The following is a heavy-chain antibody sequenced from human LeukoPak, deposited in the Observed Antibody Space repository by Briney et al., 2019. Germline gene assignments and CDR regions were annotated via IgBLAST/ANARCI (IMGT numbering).Heavy chain of an antibody. J-gene: IGHJ6*02. CDR1: GFTFSSYG. V-gene: IGHV3-33*01. Sequence: GGSLRLSCAASGFTFSSYGMHWVRQAPGKGLEWVAVIWYDGSNKYYADSVKGRFTISRDNSKNTLYLQMNSLRAKDTAVYYCASSRGYYDSSAHKKVRYGMDVWGQGTTVTVSS. D-gene: IGHD3-22*01. CDR3: ASSRGYYDSSAHKKVRYGMDV. CDR2: IWYDGSNK.